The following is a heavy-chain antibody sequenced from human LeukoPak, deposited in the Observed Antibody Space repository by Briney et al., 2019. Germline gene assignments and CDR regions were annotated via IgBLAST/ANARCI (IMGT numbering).Heavy chain of an antibody. J-gene: IGHJ4*02. Sequence: GGSLRLSCVASGFTFSIHWMTWVRQAPGKGLEWVANINQDGSDKYYVDSLKGRFTISRDNAKNTLYLQMNSLRVEDTAVYYCAKSGERRRPYYFDYWGQGTLVTVSS. V-gene: IGHV3-7*03. D-gene: IGHD3-10*01. CDR3: AKSGERRRPYYFDY. CDR1: GFTFSIHW. CDR2: INQDGSDK.